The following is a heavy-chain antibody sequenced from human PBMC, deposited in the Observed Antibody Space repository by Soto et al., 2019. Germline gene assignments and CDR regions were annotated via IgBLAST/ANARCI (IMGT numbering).Heavy chain of an antibody. Sequence: EVQVVESGGGLVQPGGSLRLSCEVSGFTVSTNYMSWVRQAPGKGLEWVSVIYSGGSTYYADSVKGRFTISRDNSKNTLSLQMNSLRAEDTAVYYCARDNVWFGERDYWGQGTLVTVSS. CDR3: ARDNVWFGERDY. CDR1: GFTVSTNY. J-gene: IGHJ4*02. V-gene: IGHV3-66*01. D-gene: IGHD3-10*01. CDR2: IYSGGST.